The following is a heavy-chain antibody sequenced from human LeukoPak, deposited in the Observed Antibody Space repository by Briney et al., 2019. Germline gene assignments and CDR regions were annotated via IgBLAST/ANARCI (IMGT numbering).Heavy chain of an antibody. Sequence: GGSLRLSCAASGFTFSSYAMSWVRQAPGKGLEWISAISGSGGSTYYADSVKGRFTISRDNSKNPLYLQMNSLRAEDTAVYYCAKGARYYYYYMDVWGKGTTVTVSS. V-gene: IGHV3-23*01. J-gene: IGHJ6*03. CDR1: GFTFSSYA. CDR3: AKGARYYYYYMDV. CDR2: ISGSGGST.